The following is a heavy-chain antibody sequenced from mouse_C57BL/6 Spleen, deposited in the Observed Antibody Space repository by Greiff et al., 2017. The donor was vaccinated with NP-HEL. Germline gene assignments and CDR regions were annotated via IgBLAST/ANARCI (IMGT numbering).Heavy chain of an antibody. D-gene: IGHD2-4*01. CDR3: ARRGLRRVYAMDY. CDR2: ISSGGSYT. J-gene: IGHJ4*01. V-gene: IGHV5-6*02. CDR1: GFTFSSYG. Sequence: DVMLVESGGDLVKPGGSLKLSCAASGFTFSSYGMSWVRQTPDKRLEWVATISSGGSYTYYPDSVKGRFTISRDNAKNTLYLQMSSLKSEDTAMYYCARRGLRRVYAMDYWGQGTSVTVSS.